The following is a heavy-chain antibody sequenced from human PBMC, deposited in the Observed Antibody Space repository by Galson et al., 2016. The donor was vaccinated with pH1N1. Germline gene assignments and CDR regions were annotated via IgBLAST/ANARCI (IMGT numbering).Heavy chain of an antibody. J-gene: IGHJ3*02. D-gene: IGHD3-3*01. CDR2: ISYNGHDQ. CDR3: VRDDYESWSGYDAFDI. V-gene: IGHV3-30-3*01. CDR1: GFTFDTFA. Sequence: SLRLSCAASGFTFDTFAMHWVRQNPGKGLEWVAFISYNGHDQSYAHSVKGRFTVSRDNSKNTLYLQMNSLRAEDTAVYYCVRDDYESWSGYDAFDIWGQGTMVTVSS.